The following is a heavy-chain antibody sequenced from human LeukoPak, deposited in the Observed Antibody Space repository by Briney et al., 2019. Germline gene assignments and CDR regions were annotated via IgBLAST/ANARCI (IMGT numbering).Heavy chain of an antibody. CDR3: AKVSTYYYDSSGYYFDS. J-gene: IGHJ4*02. D-gene: IGHD3-22*01. CDR2: IRYDGSNK. Sequence: GGXLRLSCAASGFTFSNYGMHWVRQAPGKGVEWVAFIRYDGSNKYYADSVKGRFTISGDNSKNTLYLQMNSLRAEDTAVYYCAKVSTYYYDSSGYYFDSWGQGTLVTVSS. CDR1: GFTFSNYG. V-gene: IGHV3-30*02.